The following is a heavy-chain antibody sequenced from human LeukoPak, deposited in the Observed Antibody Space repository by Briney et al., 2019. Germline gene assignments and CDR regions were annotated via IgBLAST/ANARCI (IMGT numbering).Heavy chain of an antibody. CDR3: ARWARYCSSGSCYSWFDP. Sequence: GGSLRLSCAASGFTFRSYWMSWVRQAPGKGLKWVANMKLDGSEEYYVDSVKGRFTISSDNAKNSLYLQMNSLRVDDTAVYYCARWARYCSSGSCYSWFDPWGQGTLVTVSS. CDR1: GFTFRSYW. CDR2: MKLDGSEE. J-gene: IGHJ5*02. V-gene: IGHV3-7*01. D-gene: IGHD2-15*01.